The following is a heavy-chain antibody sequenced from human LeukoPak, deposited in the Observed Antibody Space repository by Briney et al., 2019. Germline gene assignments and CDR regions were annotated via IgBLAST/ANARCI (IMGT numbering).Heavy chain of an antibody. V-gene: IGHV3-30*18. CDR3: AKSRLSDTSDSSTGNWFDP. CDR2: ISYDGSKK. D-gene: IGHD2-2*01. Sequence: SGRSLRLSCAASGFAFNYFGMNWVRQAPGKGLERAAFISYDGSKKYYADSVKGRFTISRDNSNNTLYLLMNSLRPEDMAVYYCAKSRLSDTSDSSTGNWFDPWGQGTLVTVSS. CDR1: GFAFNYFG. J-gene: IGHJ5*02.